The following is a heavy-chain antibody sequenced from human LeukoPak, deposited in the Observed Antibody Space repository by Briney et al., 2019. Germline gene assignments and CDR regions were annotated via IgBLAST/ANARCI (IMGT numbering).Heavy chain of an antibody. CDR1: GYTFTDYY. CDR3: ATEVEYSGSYLY. D-gene: IGHD1-26*01. CDR2: FDPEDGET. V-gene: IGHV1-69-2*01. J-gene: IGHJ4*02. Sequence: ASVKISCKVSGYTFTDYYMHWVQQAPGKGLEWMGGFDPEDGETIYAQKFQGRVTMTEDTSTDTAYMELSSLRSEDTAVYYCATEVEYSGSYLYWGQGTLVTVSS.